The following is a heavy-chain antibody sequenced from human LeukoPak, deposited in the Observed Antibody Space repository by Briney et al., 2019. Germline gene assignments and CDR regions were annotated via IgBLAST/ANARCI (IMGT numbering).Heavy chain of an antibody. D-gene: IGHD3-22*01. CDR2: IYYSGST. CDR3: ARVTGYMIEDYFDY. CDR1: GGSLSSYY. V-gene: IGHV4-59*01. Sequence: SETLSLTCSVSGGSLSSYYWSWIRQPPGKGLEWIGYIYYSGSTDYNPSLKSRVTISVETSKNQFSLKLSSVTAADTAVYYCARVTGYMIEDYFDYWGQGTLVTVSS. J-gene: IGHJ4*02.